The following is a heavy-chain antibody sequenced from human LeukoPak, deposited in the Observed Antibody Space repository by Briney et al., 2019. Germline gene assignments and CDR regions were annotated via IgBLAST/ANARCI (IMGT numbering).Heavy chain of an antibody. CDR2: ISWNSGSI. CDR1: GFTFDDYA. J-gene: IGHJ3*02. D-gene: IGHD2-15*01. V-gene: IGHV3-9*01. Sequence: PGGSLRLSCAASGFTFDDYAMHWVRQAPGKGLEWVSGISWNSGSIGYADSVKGRFTISRDNAKNSLYLRMNSLRAEDTALYYCARRGYCSGGSCYSSPLDAFDIWGQGTMVTVSS. CDR3: ARRGYCSGGSCYSSPLDAFDI.